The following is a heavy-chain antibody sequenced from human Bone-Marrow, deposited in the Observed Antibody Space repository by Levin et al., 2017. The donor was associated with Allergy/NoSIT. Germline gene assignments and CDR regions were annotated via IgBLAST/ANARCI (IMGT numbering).Heavy chain of an antibody. CDR2: IYYSGST. Sequence: SETLSLTCTVSGGSVSSGSYYWSWIRQPPGKGLEWIGYIYYSGSTNYNPSLKSRVTISVDTSKNQFFLKLSSVTAADTAVYYCARDTRKGCSGGSCYWFGWFDPWGQGTLVTVSS. J-gene: IGHJ5*02. CDR3: ARDTRKGCSGGSCYWFGWFDP. D-gene: IGHD2-15*01. CDR1: GGSVSSGSYY. V-gene: IGHV4-61*01.